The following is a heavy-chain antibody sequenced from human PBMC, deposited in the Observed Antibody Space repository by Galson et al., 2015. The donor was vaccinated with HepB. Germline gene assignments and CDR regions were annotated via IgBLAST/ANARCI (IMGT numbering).Heavy chain of an antibody. CDR1: GFTFSSYA. J-gene: IGHJ4*02. CDR2: ISYDGSKK. V-gene: IGHV3-30*09. D-gene: IGHD1-26*01. CDR3: ERGDVSDYVPTPFDS. Sequence: SLRLSCAASGFTFSSYAMHWVRQAPGKELAWVAVISYDGSKKYYADSVKGRFAISRDNSKNTLYLQMDSLRFEDTAVYYCERGDVSDYVPTPFDSWCQGTLVTVSS.